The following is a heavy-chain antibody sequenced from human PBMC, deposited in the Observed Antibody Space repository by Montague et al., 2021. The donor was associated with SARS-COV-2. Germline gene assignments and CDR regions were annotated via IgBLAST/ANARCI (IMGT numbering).Heavy chain of an antibody. J-gene: IGHJ6*02. Sequence: SETLSLTCTLSGGSISSSSYYWGWIRQPPGKGLEWIGSIYYSGSTYYXPSLKSRVTISVDTSKNQFSLKLSSVTAPDTAVYYCARDTRITMIVVVQGYGMDVWGQGTTVTVSS. D-gene: IGHD3-22*01. CDR3: ARDTRITMIVVVQGYGMDV. CDR1: GGSISSSSYY. V-gene: IGHV4-39*07. CDR2: IYYSGST.